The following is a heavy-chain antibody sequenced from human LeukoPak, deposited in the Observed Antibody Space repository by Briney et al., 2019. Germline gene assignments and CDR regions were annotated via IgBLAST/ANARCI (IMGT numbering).Heavy chain of an antibody. D-gene: IGHD3-10*01. V-gene: IGHV3-23*01. Sequence: PGGSLRLSCAASGFTFSSYAMSWVRQAPGKGLEWVSAISGSGGSTYYADSVKGRFTISKDNSKNTLYLQMNSLRAEDTAVYYCAKESAGYGSGSYNYWGQGTLVTVSS. CDR2: ISGSGGST. CDR1: GFTFSSYA. CDR3: AKESAGYGSGSYNY. J-gene: IGHJ4*02.